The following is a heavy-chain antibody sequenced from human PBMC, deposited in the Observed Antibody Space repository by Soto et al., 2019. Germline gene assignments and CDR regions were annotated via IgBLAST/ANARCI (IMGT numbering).Heavy chain of an antibody. CDR3: AGGSEREIAVAYFFDY. Sequence: SETLSLTCAVYGGSFSGYYWSWIRQPPGKGLEWIGEINHSGSTNYNPSLKSRVTISVDTSKNQFSLKLSSVTAADTAVYYCAGGSEREIAVAYFFDYWGQGTLVTVSS. D-gene: IGHD6-19*01. J-gene: IGHJ4*02. V-gene: IGHV4-34*01. CDR1: GGSFSGYY. CDR2: INHSGST.